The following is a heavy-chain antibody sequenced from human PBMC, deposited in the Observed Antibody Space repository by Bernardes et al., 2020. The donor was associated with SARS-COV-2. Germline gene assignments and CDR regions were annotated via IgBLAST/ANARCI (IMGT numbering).Heavy chain of an antibody. Sequence: AAVKVSCKASGYTVTSYGISWVRQAPGQGLEWMGWISAYNGNTKYAQKLQGRVTMTTDTSTSTAYMELRSLRSDDTAVYYCARGIAAPGGYGMDVWGQGTTVTVSS. CDR1: GYTVTSYG. V-gene: IGHV1-18*04. CDR3: ARGIAAPGGYGMDV. J-gene: IGHJ6*02. CDR2: ISAYNGNT. D-gene: IGHD6-25*01.